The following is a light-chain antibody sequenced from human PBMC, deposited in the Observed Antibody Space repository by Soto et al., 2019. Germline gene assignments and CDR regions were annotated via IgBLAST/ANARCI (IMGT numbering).Light chain of an antibody. V-gene: IGKV1-39*01. CDR2: AAS. CDR3: QQFNSYPWT. J-gene: IGKJ1*01. Sequence: DIQMTQSPSSLSASVGERVTITCLASQSISSYLNWYQQKPGKAPKLLIYAASSLQSGVPSRFSGSGSGTDFTLTISSLQPEDFATYYCQQFNSYPWTFGQGTKVDIK. CDR1: QSISSY.